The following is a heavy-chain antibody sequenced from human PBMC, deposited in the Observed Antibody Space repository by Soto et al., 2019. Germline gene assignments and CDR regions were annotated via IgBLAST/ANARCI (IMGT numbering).Heavy chain of an antibody. Sequence: PGGSLRLSCTASGFTFGDYAMSWVRQAPGKGLEWVGFIRSKAYGGTTEYAASVKGRFTISRDDSKSIAYLQMNSLKTEDTAVYYCTSNVIAVVWGQGTLVTVSS. D-gene: IGHD6-19*01. CDR2: IRSKAYGGTT. V-gene: IGHV3-49*04. CDR1: GFTFGDYA. CDR3: TSNVIAVV. J-gene: IGHJ4*02.